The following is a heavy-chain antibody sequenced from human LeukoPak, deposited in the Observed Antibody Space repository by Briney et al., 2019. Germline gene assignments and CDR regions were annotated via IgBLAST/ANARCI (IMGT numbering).Heavy chain of an antibody. Sequence: GSLRLSCAASGFTFSSYAMSWVRQAPGKGLEWVSAISGSGGSTYYADSVKGRFTISRDNSKNTLYLQMNSLRAEDTAVYYCTQHLSGSYFRRAEYFQHWGQGTLVTVSS. CDR2: ISGSGGST. V-gene: IGHV3-23*01. D-gene: IGHD1-26*01. J-gene: IGHJ1*01. CDR3: TQHLSGSYFRRAEYFQH. CDR1: GFTFSSYA.